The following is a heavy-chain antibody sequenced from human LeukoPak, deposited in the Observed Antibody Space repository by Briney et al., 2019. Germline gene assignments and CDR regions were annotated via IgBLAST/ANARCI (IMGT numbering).Heavy chain of an antibody. CDR3: AVAYSYSSGWYN. D-gene: IGHD6-19*01. CDR2: IIPIFGTA. Sequence: GASVKVSCKASGYTFTSYAMNWVRQAPGQGLEWMGGIIPIFGTANYAQKFQGRVTITTDESTSTAYMELSSLRSEDTAVYYCAVAYSYSSGWYNWGQGTLVTVSS. V-gene: IGHV1-69*05. CDR1: GYTFTSYA. J-gene: IGHJ4*02.